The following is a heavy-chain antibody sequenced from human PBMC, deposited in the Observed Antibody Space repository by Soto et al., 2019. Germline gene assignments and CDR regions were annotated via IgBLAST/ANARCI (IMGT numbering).Heavy chain of an antibody. CDR1: GYTFTSYG. D-gene: IGHD3-22*01. J-gene: IGHJ3*02. CDR3: ARAYDSRGYHYVSAFDI. V-gene: IGHV1-18*01. CDR2: ISAYNGNT. Sequence: ASVKVSCKASGYTFTSYGSSWVRQAHGQGLEWMGWISAYNGNTNYAQKLQGRVNMTTDTSTSTAYMELRSLRSDDTAVYYCARAYDSRGYHYVSAFDIWGQGTMLAVS.